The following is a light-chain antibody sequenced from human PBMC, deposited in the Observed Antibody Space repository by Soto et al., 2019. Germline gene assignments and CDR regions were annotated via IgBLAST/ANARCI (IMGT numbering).Light chain of an antibody. Sequence: EIVLTQSPATLSLSPGERATLSCRASQSVSNYLAWYQQKPGQAPRLLIYGSSDRATGIPARFTGSGSGTDFTLTISSLEPEDFAVYYCQHRGEWPRTFGQGTKLEIK. CDR1: QSVSNY. J-gene: IGKJ2*01. V-gene: IGKV3-11*01. CDR2: GSS. CDR3: QHRGEWPRT.